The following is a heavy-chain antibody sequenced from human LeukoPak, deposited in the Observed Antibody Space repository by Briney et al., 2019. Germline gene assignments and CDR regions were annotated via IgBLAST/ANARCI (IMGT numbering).Heavy chain of an antibody. CDR1: GFTFSSYS. CDR2: ISSSSSYI. Sequence: GGTLRLSCAASGFTFSSYSMNWVRQAPGKGLEWVSSISSSSSYIHYADSVKGRFTISRDNAKNSLYLQMNSLRAEDTAVYYCARVVAVAGKAFDIWGQGTMVTVSS. J-gene: IGHJ3*02. V-gene: IGHV3-21*01. D-gene: IGHD6-19*01. CDR3: ARVVAVAGKAFDI.